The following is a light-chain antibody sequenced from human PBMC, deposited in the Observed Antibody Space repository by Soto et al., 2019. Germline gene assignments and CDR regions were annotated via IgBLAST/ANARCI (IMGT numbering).Light chain of an antibody. CDR1: SSDVGGSNY. Sequence: QSVLTQPPSASGSPGQSVTISCTGTSSDVGGSNYVSWYQQYPGKAPKLIIFEVTKRPAGVPDRFSGSRSGNTASLTVSGLQAEDEADYYCKSYAGDNTVVFGGGTQLTVL. V-gene: IGLV2-8*01. CDR2: EVT. CDR3: KSYAGDNTVV. J-gene: IGLJ2*01.